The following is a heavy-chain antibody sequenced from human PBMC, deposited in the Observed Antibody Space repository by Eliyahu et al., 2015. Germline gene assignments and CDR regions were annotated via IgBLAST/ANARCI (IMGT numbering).Heavy chain of an antibody. Sequence: EVQLVESGGGLVQPGGSLRLSCAAXGFXFSTYWMHWVRQGPGQGLVWVSHIHPDGSSTSYADSVKGRFTISRDNAKNTLYLQVNSLRVEDTAVYYCARGGSGKYLPFDYWGQGTLVTVSS. CDR3: ARGGSGKYLPFDY. D-gene: IGHD1-26*01. V-gene: IGHV3-74*01. CDR2: IHPDGSST. J-gene: IGHJ4*02. CDR1: GFXFSTYW.